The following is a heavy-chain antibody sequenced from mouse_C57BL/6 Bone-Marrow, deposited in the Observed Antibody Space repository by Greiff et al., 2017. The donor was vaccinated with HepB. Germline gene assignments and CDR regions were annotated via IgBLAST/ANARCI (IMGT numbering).Heavy chain of an antibody. Sequence: EVQLQESGGGLVQPGGSLKLSCAASGFTFSDYGMAWVRQAPRKGPEWVAFISNLAYSIYYADTVTGRFTISRENAKNTLYLEMGSLRSEDTAMYYCAKDEGYYGGNAMDYWGQGTSVTVSS. D-gene: IGHD1-1*01. CDR2: ISNLAYSI. J-gene: IGHJ4*01. CDR1: GFTFSDYG. CDR3: AKDEGYYGGNAMDY. V-gene: IGHV5-15*01.